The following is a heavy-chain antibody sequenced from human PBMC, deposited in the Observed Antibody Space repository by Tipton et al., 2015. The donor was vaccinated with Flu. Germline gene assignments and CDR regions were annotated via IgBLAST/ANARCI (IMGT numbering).Heavy chain of an antibody. CDR3: ARVSPRRVTAIVVVMLPEGYFDY. Sequence: TLSLTCSVYGGSFTGYYWTWIRQVPGKGLEWIGEINHSGSTHYNSSLKSRVTMSVDASKNQFSLHLSSVTAADTAVYYCARVSPRRVTAIVVVMLPEGYFDYWGQGTLVIVSS. CDR1: GGSFTGYY. D-gene: IGHD3-22*01. CDR2: INHSGST. V-gene: IGHV4-34*01. J-gene: IGHJ4*02.